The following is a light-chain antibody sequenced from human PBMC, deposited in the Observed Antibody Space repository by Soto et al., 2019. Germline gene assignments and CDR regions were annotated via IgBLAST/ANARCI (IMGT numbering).Light chain of an antibody. CDR1: SGHSSYS. CDR2: LNSDGRH. V-gene: IGLV4-69*01. J-gene: IGLJ2*01. Sequence: QPVLTQSPSASASLGASVKLTCSLSSGHSSYSIAWHRQQPEKGPRYLMKLNSDGRHFKGDGIPDRFSGSSSGAERYLTISSLQSEDEAEYYCQTWGNGIQVFGGGPKLTVL. CDR3: QTWGNGIQV.